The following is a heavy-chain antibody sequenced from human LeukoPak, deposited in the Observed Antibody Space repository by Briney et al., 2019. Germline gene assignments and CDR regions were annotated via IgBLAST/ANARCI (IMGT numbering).Heavy chain of an antibody. J-gene: IGHJ4*02. Sequence: GGSLRLSCAASGFAFSSYGMSWIRQAPGKGLEWVSALGGGGGSTYYADSVKGRFTISRDSSKNTLFLQMNSLRAEDTAVYYCAKGLGVFDYWGQGTLVTVSS. V-gene: IGHV3-23*01. CDR3: AKGLGVFDY. CDR2: LGGGGGST. CDR1: GFAFSSYG. D-gene: IGHD4-11*01.